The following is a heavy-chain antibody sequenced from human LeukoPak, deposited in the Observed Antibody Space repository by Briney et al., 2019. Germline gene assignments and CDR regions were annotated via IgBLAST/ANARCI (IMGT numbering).Heavy chain of an antibody. CDR1: GGTFSSYA. Sequence: SVKVSCKASGGTFSSYAISWVRQAPGQGLEWMGGIIPIFGTANYVQKFQGRVTITADESTSTAYMELSSLRSEDTAVYYCARGYSYGTRDDAFDIWGQGTMVTVSS. D-gene: IGHD5-18*01. J-gene: IGHJ3*02. V-gene: IGHV1-69*13. CDR3: ARGYSYGTRDDAFDI. CDR2: IIPIFGTA.